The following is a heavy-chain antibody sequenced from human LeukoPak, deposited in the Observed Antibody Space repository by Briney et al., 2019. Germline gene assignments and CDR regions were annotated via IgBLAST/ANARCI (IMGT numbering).Heavy chain of an antibody. J-gene: IGHJ6*02. CDR3: ARNNGMDV. Sequence: GGSLRLSCAASGFTVSSNYMTWVRQAPGRGPEWVANVNRDGSETYYLDSVKGRFTISKDNAKNSLYLQMNSLGAEDTALYHCARNNGMDVWGQGTTVIVSS. V-gene: IGHV3-7*03. CDR2: VNRDGSET. CDR1: GFTVSSNY.